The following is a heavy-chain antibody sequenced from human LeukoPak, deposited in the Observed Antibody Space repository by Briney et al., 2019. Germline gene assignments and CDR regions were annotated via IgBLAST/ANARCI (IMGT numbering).Heavy chain of an antibody. D-gene: IGHD3-16*01. CDR2: TNSNTGDT. J-gene: IGHJ4*02. CDR1: GYTFTAYY. Sequence: ASVKVSCKASGYTFTAYYLHWVRQAPGQGLEWMGWTNSNTGDTSSAQKFQGRVTMTRDTSTGTVYMELSRLTSDDTAVYYCARERLEGEKAFDYWGQGTLVTVSS. V-gene: IGHV1-2*02. CDR3: ARERLEGEKAFDY.